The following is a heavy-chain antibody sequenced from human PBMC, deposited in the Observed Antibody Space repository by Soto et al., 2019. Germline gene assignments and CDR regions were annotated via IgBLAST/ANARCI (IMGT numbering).Heavy chain of an antibody. V-gene: IGHV4-4*07. CDR3: ARVRSSSWSDWFDP. J-gene: IGHJ5*02. Sequence: KPSETLSLTCTVSGGSISSYYWSWIRQPAGKGLEWIGRIYTSGSTNYNPSLKSRATMSVDTSKNQFSLKLSSVTAADTAVYYCARVRSSSWSDWFDPWGQGTLVTVSS. D-gene: IGHD6-13*01. CDR2: IYTSGST. CDR1: GGSISSYY.